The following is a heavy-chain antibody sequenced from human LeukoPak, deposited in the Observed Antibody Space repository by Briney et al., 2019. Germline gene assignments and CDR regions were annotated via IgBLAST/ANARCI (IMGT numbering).Heavy chain of an antibody. D-gene: IGHD6-13*01. CDR2: ISYDGSNK. V-gene: IGHV3-30-3*01. CDR1: GFTFSSYA. J-gene: IGHJ1*01. Sequence: GGSLRLSCAASGFTFSSYAMHWVRQAPGKGLEWVAVISYDGSNKYYADSVKGRFTISRDNSKNTLYLQMNSLRAEDTAVYYCACSSSWEGYFQHWGQGTLVTVSS. CDR3: ACSSSWEGYFQH.